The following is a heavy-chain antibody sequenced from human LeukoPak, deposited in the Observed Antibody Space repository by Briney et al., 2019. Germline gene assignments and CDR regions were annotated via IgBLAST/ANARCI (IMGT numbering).Heavy chain of an antibody. CDR2: INPNSKNT. Sequence: ASVKVSCKASGYTFTRHDVNWVRQATGQGLEWMGWINPNSKNTGYAQKFQGRVTLTTDTSTSTAYMELRSLDSEDTAVYYCARAIPFRYLLGGDYYERSSHGFDIWGQGTMITVSS. J-gene: IGHJ3*02. CDR3: ARAIPFRYLLGGDYYERSSHGFDI. D-gene: IGHD2-21*02. CDR1: GYTFTRHD. V-gene: IGHV1-8*01.